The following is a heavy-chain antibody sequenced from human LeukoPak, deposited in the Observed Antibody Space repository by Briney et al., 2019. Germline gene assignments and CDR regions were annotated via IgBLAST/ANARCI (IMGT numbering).Heavy chain of an antibody. CDR3: ARSKDILTGYCFDY. J-gene: IGHJ4*02. D-gene: IGHD3-9*01. CDR1: GGSFSGYY. Sequence: SETLSLTCAVYGGSFSGYYWSWIRQPPGKGLEWIGYIYYSGSTNYNPSLKSRVTISVDTSKNQFPLKLSSVTAADTAVYYCARSKDILTGYCFDYWGQGTLVTVSS. CDR2: IYYSGST. V-gene: IGHV4-59*01.